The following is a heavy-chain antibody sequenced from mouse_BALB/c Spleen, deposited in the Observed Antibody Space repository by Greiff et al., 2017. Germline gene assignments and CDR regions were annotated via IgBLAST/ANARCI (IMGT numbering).Heavy chain of an antibody. CDR1: GYTFTSYW. V-gene: IGHV1-5*01. CDR2: IYPGNSDT. D-gene: IGHD2-4*01. Sequence: VQLQQSGTVLARPGASVKMSCKASGYTFTSYWMHWVKQRPGQGLEWIGAIYPGNSDTSYNQKFKGKAKLTAVTSTSTAYMELSSLTNEDSAVYYCTRSGYDYDEGLDYWGQGTTLTVSS. CDR3: TRSGYDYDEGLDY. J-gene: IGHJ2*01.